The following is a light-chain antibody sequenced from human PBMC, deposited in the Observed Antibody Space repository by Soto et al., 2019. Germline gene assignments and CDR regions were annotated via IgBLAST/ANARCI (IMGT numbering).Light chain of an antibody. CDR3: AAWDDSLSGSFG. J-gene: IGLJ1*01. CDR1: SSNIGSNY. CDR2: SNN. Sequence: QYMLRHPPSACWTPGHRVTIACSGSSSNIGSNYVYWYQQLPGTAPKLLIYSNNQRPSGVPDRFSGSKSGTSASLAISGLRSEDEADYYCAAWDDSLSGSFGFGTGTKV. V-gene: IGLV1-47*02.